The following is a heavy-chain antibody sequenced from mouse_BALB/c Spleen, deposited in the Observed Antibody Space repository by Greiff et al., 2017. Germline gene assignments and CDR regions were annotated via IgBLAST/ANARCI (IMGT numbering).Heavy chain of an antibody. V-gene: IGHV14-4*02. CDR3: NAADYYPHAMDY. CDR1: GFNIKDYY. Sequence: DVKLVESGAELVRSGASVKLSCTASGFNIKDYYMHWVKQRPEQGLEWIGWIDPENGDTEYAPKFQGKATMTADTSSNTAYLQLSSLTSEDTAVYYCNAADYYPHAMDYWGQGTSVTVSS. CDR2: IDPENGDT. D-gene: IGHD1-1*01. J-gene: IGHJ4*01.